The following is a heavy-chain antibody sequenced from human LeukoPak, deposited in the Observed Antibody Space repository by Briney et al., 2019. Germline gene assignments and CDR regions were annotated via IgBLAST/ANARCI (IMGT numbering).Heavy chain of an antibody. V-gene: IGHV5-51*01. J-gene: IGHJ5*02. D-gene: IGHD1-1*01. CDR2: IYPGDSDT. CDR3: ARQPEGTWFDP. Sequence: HGESLKISCEGSGYSFTSYWIGWVRQMPGKGLEWMGIIYPGDSDTTYSPSFQGHVTISADKSISTAYLQWSSLKASDTAMYYCARQPEGTWFDPWGQGTLVTVSS. CDR1: GYSFTSYW.